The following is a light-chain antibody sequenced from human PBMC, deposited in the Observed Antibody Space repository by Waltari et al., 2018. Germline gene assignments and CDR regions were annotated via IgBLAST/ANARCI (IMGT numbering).Light chain of an antibody. J-gene: IGLJ3*02. CDR2: DVF. CDR1: SSNVGTYNY. V-gene: IGLV2-11*01. Sequence: QSALTQPRSVSGSPGQSVTISCTGTSSNVGTYNYVSWYQQLPGKAPKLMIADVFKRRSGVPIRFSGSKSGYTASLTISGLQAEDEADYYCCSYAGTYRWVFGGGTKVTVL. CDR3: CSYAGTYRWV.